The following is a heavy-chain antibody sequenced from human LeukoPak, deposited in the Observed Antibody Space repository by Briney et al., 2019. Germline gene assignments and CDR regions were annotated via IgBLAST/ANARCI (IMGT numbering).Heavy chain of an antibody. J-gene: IGHJ6*02. V-gene: IGHV4-59*01. CDR1: GGSINGYY. CDR2: IYFSGST. Sequence: SETLSLTCTVSGGSINGYYWNWIRQPPGKGLEWIGYIYFSGSTNYNPSLQSRVTISVDTSKNQFSPQLNSVTAADTAVYFCARGEALRQNYGMDVWGQGTTVTVSS. CDR3: ARGEALRQNYGMDV.